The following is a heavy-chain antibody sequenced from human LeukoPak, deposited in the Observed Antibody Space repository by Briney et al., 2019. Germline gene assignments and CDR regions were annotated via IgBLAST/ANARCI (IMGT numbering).Heavy chain of an antibody. D-gene: IGHD6-13*01. Sequence: SETLSLTCTVSGGSISSHYWSWIRQPPGKGLEWIGYIYYSGSTNYNPSLKSRVTISVDTSKNQFSLKLSSVTAADTAVYYCARATYLAAAGWFWKSRTRNWFDPWGQGTLVTVSS. CDR1: GGSISSHY. CDR2: IYYSGST. V-gene: IGHV4-59*11. J-gene: IGHJ5*02. CDR3: ARATYLAAAGWFWKSRTRNWFDP.